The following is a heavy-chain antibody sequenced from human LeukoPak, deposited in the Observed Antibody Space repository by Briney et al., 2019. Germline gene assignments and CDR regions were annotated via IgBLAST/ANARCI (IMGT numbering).Heavy chain of an antibody. CDR1: GGSISSSSYY. CDR2: IYYKGSN. V-gene: IGHV4-39*01. Sequence: PSETLSLTCTVSGGSISSSSYYWGWIRHPPGKGLEWIGSIYYKGSNYHNPYLESRVTISVDTSKNQCSLKLNSVTASDTAVYYCARARIAAALTGDWFDPWGQGTLVTVSS. J-gene: IGHJ5*02. CDR3: ARARIAAALTGDWFDP. D-gene: IGHD6-13*01.